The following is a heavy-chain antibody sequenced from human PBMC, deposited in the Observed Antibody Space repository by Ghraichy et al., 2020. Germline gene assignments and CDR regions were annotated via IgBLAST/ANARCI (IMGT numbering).Heavy chain of an antibody. CDR3: ARQTDYGGNKRAFDI. CDR1: GYSISSGYY. Sequence: SETLSLTCAVSGYSISSGYYWGWIRQPPGKGLEWIGSMSHGGSTFYNPSLKSRVTMSIETSNNQFSLKLTSVTAADSAVYYCARQTDYGGNKRAFDIWGQGTMVTVSS. D-gene: IGHD4-23*01. J-gene: IGHJ3*02. CDR2: MSHGGST. V-gene: IGHV4-38-2*01.